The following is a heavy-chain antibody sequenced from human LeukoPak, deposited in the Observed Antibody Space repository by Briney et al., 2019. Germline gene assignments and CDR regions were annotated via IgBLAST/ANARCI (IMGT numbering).Heavy chain of an antibody. D-gene: IGHD6-19*01. V-gene: IGHV4-30-2*01. Sequence: SETLSLTCTVSGGSISSGGYYWSWIRQPPGKGLEWIGYIYHSGSTYYNPSLKSRVTISVDRSKNQFSLKLSSVTAADTAVYYCARVHRGSGWYYFDYWGQGTLVTVSS. J-gene: IGHJ4*02. CDR3: ARVHRGSGWYYFDY. CDR1: GGSISSGGYY. CDR2: IYHSGST.